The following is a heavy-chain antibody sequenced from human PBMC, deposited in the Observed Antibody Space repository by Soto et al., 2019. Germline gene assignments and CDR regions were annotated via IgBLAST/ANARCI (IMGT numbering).Heavy chain of an antibody. CDR1: GGTFSSYT. D-gene: IGHD6-13*01. J-gene: IGHJ4*02. CDR3: ARDSGSSWYYGY. CDR2: IIPILGIA. Sequence: QVQLVQSGAEVKKPGSSVKDSCKASGGTFSSYTISWVRRAPGQGLEWMGRIIPILGIANYAQKFQGRVTITADKSTSTAYMELSSLRSEDTAVYYCARDSGSSWYYGYWGQGTLVTVSS. V-gene: IGHV1-69*08.